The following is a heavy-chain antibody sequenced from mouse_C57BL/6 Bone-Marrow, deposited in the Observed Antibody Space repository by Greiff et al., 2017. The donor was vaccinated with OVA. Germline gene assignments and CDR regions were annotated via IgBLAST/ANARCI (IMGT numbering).Heavy chain of an antibody. CDR3: TRGLRRGFAY. V-gene: IGHV5-9-1*02. J-gene: IGHJ3*01. D-gene: IGHD2-4*01. CDR1: GFTFSSYA. CDR2: ISSGGDYI. Sequence: EVQVVESGEGLVKPGGSLKLSCAASGFTFSSYAMSWVRQTPETRLEWVAYISSGGDYIYYADTVKGRFTISRDNARNTLYLQMSSLKSEDTAMYYCTRGLRRGFAYWGQGTLVTVSA.